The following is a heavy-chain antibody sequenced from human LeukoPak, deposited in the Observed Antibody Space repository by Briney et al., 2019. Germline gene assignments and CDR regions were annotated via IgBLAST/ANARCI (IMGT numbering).Heavy chain of an antibody. V-gene: IGHV3-30*04. CDR2: ISADTSKK. CDR3: ARGEASYSDY. J-gene: IGHJ4*02. Sequence: GGSLRLSCAASGFTFSNYALHWVRQSPGKGLEWVAVISADTSKKYYADSVKGRFSVSRDNSRNTLYLQMNSLTVDDTAIYYCARGEASYSDYWGQGTLVTVSS. CDR1: GFTFSNYA. D-gene: IGHD2-21*01.